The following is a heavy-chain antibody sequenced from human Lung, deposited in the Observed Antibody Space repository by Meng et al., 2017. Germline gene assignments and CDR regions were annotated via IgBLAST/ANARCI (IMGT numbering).Heavy chain of an antibody. J-gene: IGHJ4*02. V-gene: IGHV4-34*01. CDR3: ARGPTTMAHDFDY. D-gene: IGHD4-11*01. CDR2: INHSGST. Sequence: QLQLQQWRAGLLKPSETLSPTCVVSGGSFSDYYWSWIRQPPGKGLEWIGEINHSGSTNYNPSLESRATISVDTSQNNLSLKLSSVTAADSAVYYCARGPTTMAHDFDYWGQGTLVTVSS. CDR1: GGSFSDYY.